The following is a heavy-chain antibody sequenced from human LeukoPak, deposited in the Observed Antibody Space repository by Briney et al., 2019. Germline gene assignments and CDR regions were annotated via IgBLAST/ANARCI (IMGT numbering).Heavy chain of an antibody. CDR3: AREGPNVAAAGIGFDP. Sequence: GGSLRLSCAASGFTFSDYYMSWIRQAPGKGLEWVSYISSSGSTIYYADSVKGRFTVSRDNAKNSLYLQMNSLRAEDTAVYYCAREGPNVAAAGIGFDPWGQGTLVTVSS. V-gene: IGHV3-11*01. D-gene: IGHD6-13*01. J-gene: IGHJ5*02. CDR1: GFTFSDYY. CDR2: ISSSGSTI.